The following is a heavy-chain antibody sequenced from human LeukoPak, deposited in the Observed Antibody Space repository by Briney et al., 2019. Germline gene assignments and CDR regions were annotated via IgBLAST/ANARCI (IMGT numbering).Heavy chain of an antibody. D-gene: IGHD2-21*01. Sequence: SETLSLTCTVSGGSIGGYFWSWLRQPPGKGLEWVGWIFYDGNTNYNSSLKSRLTMSVDASKNQFYLKLNSVTAADTAVYYCARYSSDHDGRHFEFWGQGILVTVSS. CDR2: IFYDGNT. CDR1: GGSIGGYF. V-gene: IGHV4-59*01. J-gene: IGHJ4*02. CDR3: ARYSSDHDGRHFEF.